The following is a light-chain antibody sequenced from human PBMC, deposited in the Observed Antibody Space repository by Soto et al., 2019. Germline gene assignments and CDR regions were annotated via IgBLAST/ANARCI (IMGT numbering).Light chain of an antibody. V-gene: IGKV3D-15*01. J-gene: IGKJ1*01. CDR3: QQYNNWPRT. CDR1: QSVSSN. CDR2: GAS. Sequence: EIVMTQSPATLSVSPGERATLSCRASQSVSSNLAWYQHKPGQAPRLLIYGASTRDTGIPARFSGSGSGTEFTLTISSLQAEDFAVYYCQQYNNWPRTFGQGTKVEIK.